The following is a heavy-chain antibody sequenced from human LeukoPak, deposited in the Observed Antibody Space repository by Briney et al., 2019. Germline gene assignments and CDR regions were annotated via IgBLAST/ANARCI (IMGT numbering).Heavy chain of an antibody. CDR3: ARETMVVTPGAFDI. CDR2: INHSGST. Sequence: SETLSLTCTVSGGSISSGSYYWSWIRQPPGKGLEWIGEINHSGSTNYNPSLKSRVTISVDTSKNQFSLKLSSVTAADTAVYYCARETMVVTPGAFDIWGQGTMVTVSS. V-gene: IGHV4-39*07. D-gene: IGHD4-23*01. CDR1: GGSISSGSYY. J-gene: IGHJ3*02.